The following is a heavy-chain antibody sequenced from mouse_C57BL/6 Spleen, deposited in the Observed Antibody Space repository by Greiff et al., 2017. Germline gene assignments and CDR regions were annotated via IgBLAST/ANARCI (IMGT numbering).Heavy chain of an antibody. Sequence: QVQLQQPGAELVRPGTSVKLSCKASGYTFTSYWMHWVKQRPGQGLEWIGVIDPSDSYTNYNQKFKGKATLTVDTSSSTASMQLSSLTSEDSAVYYCARSPRHYAPFAYWGQGTLVTVSA. D-gene: IGHD1-2*01. CDR2: IDPSDSYT. CDR3: ARSPRHYAPFAY. CDR1: GYTFTSYW. J-gene: IGHJ3*01. V-gene: IGHV1-59*01.